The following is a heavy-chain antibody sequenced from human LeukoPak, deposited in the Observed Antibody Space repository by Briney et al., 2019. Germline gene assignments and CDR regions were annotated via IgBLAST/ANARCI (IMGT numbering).Heavy chain of an antibody. CDR1: GGTFSSYA. J-gene: IGHJ4*02. V-gene: IGHV1-69*01. CDR3: AVNYDYVWGSYRQYFDY. CDR2: IIPIFGTA. Sequence: SAKVSCKASGGTFSSYAISWVRQAPGQGLEWMGGIIPIFGTANYAQKFQGRVTITADESTSTAYMELSSLRSEDTAVYYCAVNYDYVWGSYRQYFDYWGQGTLVTVSS. D-gene: IGHD3-16*02.